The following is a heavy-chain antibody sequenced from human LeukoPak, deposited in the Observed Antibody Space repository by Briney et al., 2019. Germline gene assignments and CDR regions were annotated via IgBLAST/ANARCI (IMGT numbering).Heavy chain of an antibody. V-gene: IGHV3-23*01. CDR3: ATNYSYGTGFDN. Sequence: GGSLRLSCTASGFTFSSYAMSCVRQAPGKGLEWVSAISGSGGSTYYADSVKGRFTISRDNSKNTLYLQMNGLRAEDTAVYYCATNYSYGTGFDNWGQGTLVTVSS. CDR1: GFTFSSYA. J-gene: IGHJ4*02. D-gene: IGHD5-18*01. CDR2: ISGSGGST.